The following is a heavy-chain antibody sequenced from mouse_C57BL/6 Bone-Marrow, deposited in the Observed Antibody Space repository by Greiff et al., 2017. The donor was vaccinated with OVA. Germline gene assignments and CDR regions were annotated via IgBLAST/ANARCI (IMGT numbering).Heavy chain of an antibody. J-gene: IGHJ2*01. CDR1: GFTFSSYG. Sequence: EVQLVESGGDLVKPGGSLKLSCAASGFTFSSYGMSWVRQTPDKRLEWVATISSGGSYTYYPDSVKGRFTISRDNAKNTLYLQMIRLKSEDTAMSYCARPDYWGQGTTLTVSS. V-gene: IGHV5-6*01. CDR3: ARPDY. CDR2: ISSGGSYT.